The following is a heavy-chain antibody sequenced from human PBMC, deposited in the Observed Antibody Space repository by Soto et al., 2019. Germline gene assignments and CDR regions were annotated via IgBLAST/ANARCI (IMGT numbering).Heavy chain of an antibody. CDR2: ISGSGGST. D-gene: IGHD3-10*01. V-gene: IGHV3-23*01. J-gene: IGHJ4*02. CDR1: GFTFSSYA. CDR3: AKSVLRGVIATDLDY. Sequence: GGSLRLSCAASGFTFSSYAMSWVRQAPGKGLEWVSAISGSGGSTYYADSVKGRFTISRDNSKNTLYLQMNSLRAEDTAVYYCAKSVLRGVIATDLDYWGQGTLVTVSS.